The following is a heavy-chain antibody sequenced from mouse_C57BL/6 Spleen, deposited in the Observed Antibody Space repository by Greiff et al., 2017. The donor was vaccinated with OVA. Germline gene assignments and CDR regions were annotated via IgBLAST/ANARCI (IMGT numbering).Heavy chain of an antibody. Sequence: VQLKESGPELVKPGASVKISCKASGYSFTGYYMNWVKQSPEKSLEWIGEINPSTGGTTYNQKFKAKATLTVDKSSSTAYMQRKSLTSEDSAVYYCARYGTGYFDYWGQGTTLTVSS. CDR3: ARYGTGYFDY. D-gene: IGHD4-1*01. CDR1: GYSFTGYY. V-gene: IGHV1-42*01. J-gene: IGHJ2*01. CDR2: INPSTGGT.